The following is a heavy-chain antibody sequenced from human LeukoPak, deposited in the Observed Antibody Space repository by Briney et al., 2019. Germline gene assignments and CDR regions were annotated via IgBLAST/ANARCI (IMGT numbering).Heavy chain of an antibody. CDR1: GYTFTGYY. Sequence: ASVKVSCKASGYTFTGYYMHWVRQAPGQGLEWMGWINPNSGGTNYAQKFQGRVTMTRDTSISTAYMELSRLRSDDTAVYYCARDQRRIRAPGAFDIWGQGTMVTVSS. CDR3: ARDQRRIRAPGAFDI. V-gene: IGHV1-2*02. D-gene: IGHD3-10*01. J-gene: IGHJ3*02. CDR2: INPNSGGT.